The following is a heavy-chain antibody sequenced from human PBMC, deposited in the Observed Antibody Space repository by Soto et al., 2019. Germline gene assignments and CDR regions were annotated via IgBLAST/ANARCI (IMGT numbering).Heavy chain of an antibody. V-gene: IGHV1-18*01. CDR1: GYTFSNYG. J-gene: IGHJ6*02. CDR2: ISAYIGNT. CDR3: STCIMVGRWFDPTYYPGMDV. Sequence: QVQLVQSGAEVKKPGASVTVSCKTSGYTFSNYGINWVRQAPGQGLEWMGWISAYIGNTNYAQTVQGRVTMTTGTSTGAVSMGLRILKSDATAIVDFSTCIMVGRWFDPTYYPGMDVWGQGNRVTVPS. D-gene: IGHD3-16*01.